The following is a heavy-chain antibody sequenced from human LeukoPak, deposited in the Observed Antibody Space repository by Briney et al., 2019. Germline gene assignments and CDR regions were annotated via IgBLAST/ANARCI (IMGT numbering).Heavy chain of an antibody. CDR1: GGSISSYY. J-gene: IGHJ4*02. Sequence: SETLSLTCTVSGGSISSYYWSWIRQPPGKGLEWIGYIYYSGSTNYNPSLKSRVTVSVDTSKNQFSLKLSSVTAADTAVYYCARSTHGYYYDSGGYYFDYWGQGTLVTVSS. D-gene: IGHD3-22*01. CDR3: ARSTHGYYYDSGGYYFDY. CDR2: IYYSGST. V-gene: IGHV4-59*01.